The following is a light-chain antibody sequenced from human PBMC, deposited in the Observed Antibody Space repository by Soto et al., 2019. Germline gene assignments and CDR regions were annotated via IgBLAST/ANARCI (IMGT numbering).Light chain of an antibody. CDR2: AAS. J-gene: IGKJ2*01. CDR1: QSISNY. Sequence: EIVLTQSPGTLSLSPGERATLSCRASQSISNYLAWYQQRPGQSPRLLIYAASSRATGVTDRFSGGGSATDFTLTVSRLEPEDFAVYYCQQYGGSPRTFGQGTKLEIK. CDR3: QQYGGSPRT. V-gene: IGKV3-20*01.